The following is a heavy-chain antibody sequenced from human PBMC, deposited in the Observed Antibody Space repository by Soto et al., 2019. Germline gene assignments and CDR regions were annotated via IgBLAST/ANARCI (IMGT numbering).Heavy chain of an antibody. J-gene: IGHJ4*02. CDR1: GGSISSSSYY. CDR3: ARPSGSYLYYFDY. CDR2: INYSGST. Sequence: QLQLQESGPGLVKPSETLSLTCTVSGGSISSSSYYWGWIRQPPGKGLEWIGSINYSGSTYYNPSLKSRVTISVDTSKNQFSLKLSSVTAADTAVYYCARPSGSYLYYFDYWGQGTLVTVSS. V-gene: IGHV4-39*01. D-gene: IGHD1-26*01.